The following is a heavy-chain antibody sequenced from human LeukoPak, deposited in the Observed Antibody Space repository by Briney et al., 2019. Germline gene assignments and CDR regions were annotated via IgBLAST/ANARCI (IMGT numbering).Heavy chain of an antibody. Sequence: GGSLRLSCAASGFTLSSYAMSWVRQAPGEGLEWVSAISGSGGSTYYADSVKGRFTISRDNSKNTLYLQMNSLRAEDTAVYYCAKLGSGRSYYYYYGMDVWGQGTTVTVSS. D-gene: IGHD1-14*01. CDR3: AKLGSGRSYYYYYGMDV. CDR2: ISGSGGST. J-gene: IGHJ6*02. V-gene: IGHV3-23*01. CDR1: GFTLSSYA.